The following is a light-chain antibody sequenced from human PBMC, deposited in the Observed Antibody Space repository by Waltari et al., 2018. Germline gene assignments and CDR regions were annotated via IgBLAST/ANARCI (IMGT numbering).Light chain of an antibody. CDR1: QSVIRD. J-gene: IGKJ4*01. Sequence: EIVLTQSPATLSLSPGARAALSCRASQSVIRDLAWYRQKPGQAPRLLIFDVSIRATGTPVRFSGSGYGTDFTLTISSLEPEDFAVYYCQQRRDWPLTFGGGTKVEIK. CDR3: QQRRDWPLT. CDR2: DVS. V-gene: IGKV3-11*01.